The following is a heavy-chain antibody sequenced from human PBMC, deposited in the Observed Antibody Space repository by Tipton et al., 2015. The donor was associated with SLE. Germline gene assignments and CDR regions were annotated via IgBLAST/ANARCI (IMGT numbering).Heavy chain of an antibody. CDR2: IIPFFGTA. CDR1: GGTFSSYA. Sequence: QSGAEVKKPGSSVKVSCKTSGGTFSSYAISWVRQAPGQGLEWMGRIIPFFGTANYAQKFQGRVTITADESTSTAYMELSSLRSEDTAVYYCARDPGYSSNWGWYFDLWGRGTLVTVSS. V-gene: IGHV1-69*13. D-gene: IGHD6-13*01. CDR3: ARDPGYSSNWGWYFDL. J-gene: IGHJ2*01.